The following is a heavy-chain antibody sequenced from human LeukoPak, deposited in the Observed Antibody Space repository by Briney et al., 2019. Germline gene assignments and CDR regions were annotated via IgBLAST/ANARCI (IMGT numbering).Heavy chain of an antibody. CDR1: GGSISSYY. V-gene: IGHV4-59*12. J-gene: IGHJ4*02. CDR3: ARGFYSSSWYLDY. D-gene: IGHD6-13*01. CDR2: IYYSGST. Sequence: SETLSLTCAVSGGSISSYYWSWIRQPPGKGLEWIGYIYYSGSTNYNPSLKSRVTISVDTSKNQFSLKLSSVTAADTAVYYCARGFYSSSWYLDYWGQGTLVTVSS.